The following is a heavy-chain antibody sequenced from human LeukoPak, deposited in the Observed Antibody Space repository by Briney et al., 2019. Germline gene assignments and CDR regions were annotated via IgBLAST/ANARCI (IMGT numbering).Heavy chain of an antibody. V-gene: IGHV4-59*08. CDR3: ARHVGYYDSSGYDIYYYYYMDV. J-gene: IGHJ6*03. CDR1: GGSIRTYY. D-gene: IGHD3-22*01. CDR2: IYYIGST. Sequence: SETLSLTCTVSGGSIRTYYWSWIRQPPGKGLEWIGSIYYIGSTKYNPSLKSRVTMSADTSKNQFSLKLTSGTAADTAVYYCARHVGYYDSSGYDIYYYYYMDVWGKGTTVTVSS.